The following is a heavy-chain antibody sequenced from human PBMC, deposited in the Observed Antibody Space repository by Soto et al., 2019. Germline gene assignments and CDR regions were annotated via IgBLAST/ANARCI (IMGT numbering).Heavy chain of an antibody. V-gene: IGHV1-2*02. D-gene: IGHD1-1*01. CDR3: ARRTNWDAFDI. Sequence: KTLRASVKVSCKASGYTFTGYYMHWVRQAPGQGLEWMGLFNLMSRGTTRSKHFPGTTILRTDTSTSTAYMELRRLRSDDTAVYYCARRTNWDAFDIWGQGTMVTVSS. CDR2: FNLMSRGT. CDR1: GYTFTGYY. J-gene: IGHJ3*02.